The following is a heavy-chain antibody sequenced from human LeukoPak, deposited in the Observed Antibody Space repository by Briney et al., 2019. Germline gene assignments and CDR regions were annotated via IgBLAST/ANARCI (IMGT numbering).Heavy chain of an antibody. CDR3: TRDRSRAEDD. CDR1: GFTFSGHW. J-gene: IGHJ4*02. Sequence: PGGSLRLSCAASGFTFSGHWMSWVRQSRGKGLEGVANINQGGSEKYYVASVKGRFTISRDNANNLLYLQMNNLRGEDTAVYYCTRDRSRAEDDWGQGTLVTVSS. V-gene: IGHV3-7*01. D-gene: IGHD1-14*01. CDR2: INQGGSEK.